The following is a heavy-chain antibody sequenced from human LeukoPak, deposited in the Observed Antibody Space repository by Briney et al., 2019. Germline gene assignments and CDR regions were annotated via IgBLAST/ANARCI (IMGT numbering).Heavy chain of an antibody. CDR2: IYYSGST. J-gene: IGHJ4*02. CDR3: ARDSGYDSSGYYSY. D-gene: IGHD3-22*01. Sequence: SETLSLTCTVSGGSISSYYWSWIRQPPGKGLEWIGYIYYSGSTNYNPSLKSRVTISVDTSKNQFSLKLSSVTAADTAVYYCARDSGYDSSGYYSYWGQGTLVTVSS. CDR1: GGSISSYY. V-gene: IGHV4-59*12.